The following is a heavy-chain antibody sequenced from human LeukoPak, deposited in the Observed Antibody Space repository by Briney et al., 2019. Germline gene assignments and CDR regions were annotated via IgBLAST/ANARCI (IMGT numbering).Heavy chain of an antibody. CDR1: GFTFSSYW. D-gene: IGHD6-13*01. CDR3: ARFIAAPYYFDY. CDR2: IKEDGSDK. V-gene: IGHV3-7*01. Sequence: GGSLRLSCAASGFTFSSYWMSWVRQAPGKGLEWVANIKEDGSDKYYVDSVKGRFTISRDNAKNSLYLQMNSLRAEDTAVYYCARFIAAPYYFDYWGRGTLVTVSS. J-gene: IGHJ4*02.